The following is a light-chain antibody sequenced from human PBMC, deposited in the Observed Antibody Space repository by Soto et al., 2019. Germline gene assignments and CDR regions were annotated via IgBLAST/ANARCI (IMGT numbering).Light chain of an antibody. J-gene: IGKJ4*01. CDR1: QSVSSD. V-gene: IGKV3-11*01. CDR2: DAY. Sequence: EIILTQFPATLSLSPGERASLSCRASQSVSSDLAWYQQKPGQALRLLIYDAYKRATGIPARFSGSGSGTYFTLTISSLEPEDFAVYYCQHRNNWPLTFGGGTKVEIK. CDR3: QHRNNWPLT.